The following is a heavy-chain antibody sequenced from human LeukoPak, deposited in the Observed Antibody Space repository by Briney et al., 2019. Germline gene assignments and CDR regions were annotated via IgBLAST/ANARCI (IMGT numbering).Heavy chain of an antibody. CDR3: ARGTPRFDS. V-gene: IGHV4-34*01. J-gene: IGHJ3*01. D-gene: IGHD2-15*01. Sequence: SETLSLTCAVYGGTFSGYYWNWIRHSPGRGLEWIGEINYSGSSSYNPSLKSRATISVDTSINQFSLKLNSLTAADTAIYYCARGTPRFDSWSQGTMVTVS. CDR2: INYSGSS. CDR1: GGTFSGYY.